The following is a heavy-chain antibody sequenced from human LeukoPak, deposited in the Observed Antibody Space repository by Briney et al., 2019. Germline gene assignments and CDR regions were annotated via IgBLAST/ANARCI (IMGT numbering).Heavy chain of an antibody. J-gene: IGHJ3*01. Sequence: GGSLRLSCAASGFTFSSYAMSWVRQAPGKGLEWVSAISETSNFMYYRDSVKGRFTISRDNARNSLYLQMSRLKAEDTALYYCARMGGKCHGKDAFDVWGQGTMVTVSS. CDR3: ARMGGKCHGKDAFDV. CDR2: ISETSNFM. CDR1: GFTFSSYA. D-gene: IGHD3-16*01. V-gene: IGHV3-21*04.